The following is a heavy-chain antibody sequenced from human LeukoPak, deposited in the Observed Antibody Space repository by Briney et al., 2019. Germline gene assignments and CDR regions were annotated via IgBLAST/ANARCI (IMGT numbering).Heavy chain of an antibody. Sequence: PSETLSLTCTVSGGSISSSTYYWAWIRQPPGKGLEWIATIHHSGSTYYKPSLRSGVTISVDTSRNQFSLKLSSVTVADTAVYYCARGRRGNYVPVDQVYYFDYWGQGTLVTVSS. J-gene: IGHJ4*02. V-gene: IGHV4-39*07. CDR3: ARGRRGNYVPVDQVYYFDY. D-gene: IGHD4-11*01. CDR2: IHHSGST. CDR1: GGSISSSTYY.